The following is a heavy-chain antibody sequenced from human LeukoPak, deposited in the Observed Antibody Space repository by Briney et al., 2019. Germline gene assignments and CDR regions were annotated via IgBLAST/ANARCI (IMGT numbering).Heavy chain of an antibody. D-gene: IGHD6-13*01. Sequence: GGSLRLSCAASGFTFSSYGVHWVRQAPGKGLEWGAVISYDGSNKYYADSVKGRFTISRDNSKNTLYLQMNSLRAEDTAVYYCAKGRYSSSWYYFDYWGQGTLVTVSS. CDR3: AKGRYSSSWYYFDY. J-gene: IGHJ4*02. CDR2: ISYDGSNK. V-gene: IGHV3-30*18. CDR1: GFTFSSYG.